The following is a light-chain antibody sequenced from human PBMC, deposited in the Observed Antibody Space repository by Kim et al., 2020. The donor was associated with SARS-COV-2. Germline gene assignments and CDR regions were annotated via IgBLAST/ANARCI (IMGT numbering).Light chain of an antibody. J-gene: IGLJ2*01. Sequence: SYELTQPPSVSVSPGQTASITCSGDKLGAKYACWYQQKPGQSPVVVIHQDSKRPSGIPERFSGSNSGNTATLTISGTQAMDEADYYCQAWDSSTVVFGGG. CDR2: QDS. V-gene: IGLV3-1*01. CDR1: KLGAKY. CDR3: QAWDSSTVV.